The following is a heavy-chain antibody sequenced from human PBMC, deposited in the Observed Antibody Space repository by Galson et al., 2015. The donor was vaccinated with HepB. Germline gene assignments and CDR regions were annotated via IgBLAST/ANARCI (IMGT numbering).Heavy chain of an antibody. CDR3: ARGIVDGSGSRPSLKFDY. Sequence: QSGAEVKKPGSSVKVSCKASGYTFTSYAMHWVRQAPGQRLEWMGWINAGNGNTKYSQKFQGRVTITRDTSASTAYMELSSLRSEDTAVYYCARGIVDGSGSRPSLKFDYWGQGALVTVSS. J-gene: IGHJ4*02. D-gene: IGHD3-10*01. CDR1: GYTFTSYA. CDR2: INAGNGNT. V-gene: IGHV1-3*01.